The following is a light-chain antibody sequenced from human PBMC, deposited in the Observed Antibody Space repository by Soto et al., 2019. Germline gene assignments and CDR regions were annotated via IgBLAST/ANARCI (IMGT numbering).Light chain of an antibody. CDR1: SSNIGAGYD. CDR2: GNS. CDR3: QSYDSSLSGL. V-gene: IGLV1-40*01. J-gene: IGLJ2*01. Sequence: QSVLTQPPSVSGAPGQRVTISCTGSSSNIGAGYDVHWYQQLPGTAPKLLIYGNSNRPSGVPDRFSGSKSGTSASLAITGLQAEDEADYYSQSYDSSLSGLFGGGTQLTVL.